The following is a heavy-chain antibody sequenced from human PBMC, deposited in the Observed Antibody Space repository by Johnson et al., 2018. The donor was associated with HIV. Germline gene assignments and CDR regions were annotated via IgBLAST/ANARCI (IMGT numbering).Heavy chain of an antibody. V-gene: IGHV3-66*02. CDR1: GFTVSNNY. CDR2: IYSGGST. Sequence: VQLVESGGGLVKPGGSLRLSCAASGFTVSNNYMSWVRQAPGKGLEWVSVIYSGGSTYYADSVKGRFTISRDNSKNSLYLQINSLRTEDTALYYCAGYDSSAYYDVGFFDTWGQGTMVTVSS. J-gene: IGHJ3*02. D-gene: IGHD3-22*01. CDR3: AGYDSSAYYDVGFFDT.